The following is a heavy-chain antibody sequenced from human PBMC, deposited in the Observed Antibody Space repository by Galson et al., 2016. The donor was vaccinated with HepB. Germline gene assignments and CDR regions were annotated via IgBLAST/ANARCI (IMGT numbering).Heavy chain of an antibody. CDR3: ARRGSGWSQNWFDP. CDR2: IYPGDADT. Sequence: QSGAEVKKPGESLKISCKTSGYTFTRYWIGWVRQMPGKGLEWMGIIYPGDADTRYSPSFQGQVSISADKSISTAYLQWSSLKASDTAVYYCARRGSGWSQNWFDPWGQGTLVTVSS. D-gene: IGHD6-19*01. J-gene: IGHJ5*02. V-gene: IGHV5-51*01. CDR1: GYTFTRYW.